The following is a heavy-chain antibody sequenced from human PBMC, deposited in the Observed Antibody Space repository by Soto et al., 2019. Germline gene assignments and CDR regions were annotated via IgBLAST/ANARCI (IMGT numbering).Heavy chain of an antibody. V-gene: IGHV1-69*06. CDR3: ARDDGYSYGISIHFPAQGMDV. CDR2: IIPIFGTA. Sequence: ASVKVSCKASGGTFSSYAISWVRQAPGQGLEWMGGIIPIFGTANYAQKFQGRVTITADKSPSTAYMELSSLRSEDTAVYYCARDDGYSYGISIHFPAQGMDVWGQGTTVTVSS. D-gene: IGHD5-18*01. J-gene: IGHJ6*02. CDR1: GGTFSSYA.